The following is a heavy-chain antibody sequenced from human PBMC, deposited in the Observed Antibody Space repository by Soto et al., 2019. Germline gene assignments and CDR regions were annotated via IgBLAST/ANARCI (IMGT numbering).Heavy chain of an antibody. J-gene: IGHJ4*02. CDR2: INAGNGNT. CDR3: ARTSGYYLSDY. V-gene: IGHV1-3*01. D-gene: IGHD3-22*01. CDR1: GYTFTSYA. Sequence: QVQLVQSGAEVKKPGASVKVSCKSSGYTFTSYAMHWVRQAPGQRLEWMGWINAGNGNTKYSQKFQGRVTITRDTSASTAYMELSSMRSEDTSVYYCARTSGYYLSDYWGQGTLVTVSS.